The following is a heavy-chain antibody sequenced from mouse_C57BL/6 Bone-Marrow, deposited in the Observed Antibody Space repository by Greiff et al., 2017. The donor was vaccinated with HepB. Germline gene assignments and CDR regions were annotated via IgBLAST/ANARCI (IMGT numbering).Heavy chain of an antibody. Sequence: VQLVESGAELARPGASVKLSCKASGYTFTSYGISWVKQRTGQGLEWIGEIYPRSGNTYYNEKFKGKATLTADKSSSTAYMELRSLTSEDSAVYFCAREGGWLLLFAYWGQGTLVTVSA. CDR1: GYTFTSYG. D-gene: IGHD2-3*01. CDR2: IYPRSGNT. J-gene: IGHJ3*01. V-gene: IGHV1-81*01. CDR3: AREGGWLLLFAY.